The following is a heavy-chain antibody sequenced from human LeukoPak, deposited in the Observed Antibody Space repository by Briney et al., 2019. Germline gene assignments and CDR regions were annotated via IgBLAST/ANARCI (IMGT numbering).Heavy chain of an antibody. J-gene: IGHJ3*02. CDR2: IYYSGST. Sequence: SETLSLTCTVSGGSISSYYWSWIRQPPGKGLEWIGYIYYSGSTNYNPSLKSRVTMSVDTSKNQFSLSLSSVTAADTAVYFCARGEAAFDIWGQGTMVTVSS. CDR1: GGSISSYY. V-gene: IGHV4-59*12. CDR3: ARGEAAFDI. D-gene: IGHD1-26*01.